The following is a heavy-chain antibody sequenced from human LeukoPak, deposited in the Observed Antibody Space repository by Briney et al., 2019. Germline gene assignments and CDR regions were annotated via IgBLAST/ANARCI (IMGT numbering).Heavy chain of an antibody. Sequence: SETLSLTCAVYGGSLSGYYWSWIRQPPGKGLEWIGEINHSGSTNYNPSLKSRVTISVDTSKNQFSLKLSSVTAADTAVYYCARTFYYDFWSGYYMGPDYWGQGTLVTVSS. V-gene: IGHV4-34*01. CDR2: INHSGST. D-gene: IGHD3-3*01. CDR3: ARTFYYDFWSGYYMGPDY. J-gene: IGHJ4*02. CDR1: GGSLSGYY.